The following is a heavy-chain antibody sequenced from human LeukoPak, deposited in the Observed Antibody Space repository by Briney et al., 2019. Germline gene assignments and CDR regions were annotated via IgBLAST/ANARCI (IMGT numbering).Heavy chain of an antibody. Sequence: ASVKVSCKASGGTFSSYAISWVRQAPGQGLEWMGWISAYNGNTNYAQKLQGRVTMTTDTSTSTAYMELRSLRSDDTAVYYCARSAYGDYGGWFDPWGQGTLVTVSS. CDR2: ISAYNGNT. J-gene: IGHJ5*02. CDR3: ARSAYGDYGGWFDP. D-gene: IGHD4-17*01. CDR1: GGTFSSYA. V-gene: IGHV1-18*01.